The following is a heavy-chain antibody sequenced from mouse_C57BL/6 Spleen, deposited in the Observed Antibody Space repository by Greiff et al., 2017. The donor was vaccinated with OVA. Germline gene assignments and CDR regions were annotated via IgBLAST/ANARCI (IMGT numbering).Heavy chain of an antibody. J-gene: IGHJ4*01. Sequence: QVHVKQSGPELVKPGASVKISCKASGYSFTSYYIHWVKQRPGQGLEWIGWIYPGSGNTKYNEKFKGKATLTADTSSSTAYMQLSSLTSEDSAVYYCARDSSGLYYAMDYWGQGTSVTVSS. CDR3: ARDSSGLYYAMDY. CDR2: IYPGSGNT. CDR1: GYSFTSYY. D-gene: IGHD3-2*02. V-gene: IGHV1-66*01.